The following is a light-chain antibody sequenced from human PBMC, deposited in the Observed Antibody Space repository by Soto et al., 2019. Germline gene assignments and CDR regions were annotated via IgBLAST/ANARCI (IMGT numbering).Light chain of an antibody. V-gene: IGKV3-20*01. CDR3: HHYDNSPPFP. J-gene: IGKJ3*01. CDR1: QIINNRY. Sequence: IVLTHSPCTLSLSPVERAILSCSGIQIINNRYLSWYQQMPGRAPRLLIHGASSRAAGIPDRFSGSGSGTDFTLTINRLEPEDFAVYYCHHYDNSPPFPFGPGTKVDIK. CDR2: GAS.